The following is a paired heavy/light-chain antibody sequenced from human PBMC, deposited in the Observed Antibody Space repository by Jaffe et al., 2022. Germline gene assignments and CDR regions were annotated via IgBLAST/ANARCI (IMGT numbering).Heavy chain of an antibody. CDR2: IYPGDSDT. J-gene: IGHJ3*02. V-gene: IGHV5-51*03. CDR3: ASQGTNYDFWSGYPGSRGGAFDI. CDR1: GYSFTSYW. D-gene: IGHD3-3*01. Sequence: EVQLVQSGAEVKKPGESLKISCKGSGYSFTSYWIGWVRQMPGKGLEWMGIIYPGDSDTRYSPSFQGQVTISADKSISTAYLQWSSLKASDTAMYYCASQGTNYDFWSGYPGSRGGAFDIWGQGTMVTVSS.
Light chain of an antibody. CDR3: QQYDNLLLFT. J-gene: IGKJ3*01. CDR2: DAS. V-gene: IGKV1-33*01. Sequence: DIQMTQSPSSLSASVGDRVTITCQASQDISNYLNWYQQKPGKAPKLLIYDASNLETGVPSRFSGSGSGTDFTFTISSLQPEDIATYYCQQYDNLLLFTFGPGTKVDIK. CDR1: QDISNY.